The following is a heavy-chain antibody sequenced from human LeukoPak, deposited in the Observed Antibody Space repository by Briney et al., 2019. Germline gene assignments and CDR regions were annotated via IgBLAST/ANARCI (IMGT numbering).Heavy chain of an antibody. CDR3: ARGAQHDYVWGSYRSFDY. D-gene: IGHD3-16*02. CDR1: GGTFSSYA. V-gene: IGHV1-69*13. Sequence: SVKVSCKASGGTFSSYAISWVRQAPGQGPEWMGGIIPIFGTANYAQKFQGRVTITADESTSTAYMELSSLRSEDTAVYYCARGAQHDYVWGSYRSFDYWGQGTLVTVSS. CDR2: IIPIFGTA. J-gene: IGHJ4*02.